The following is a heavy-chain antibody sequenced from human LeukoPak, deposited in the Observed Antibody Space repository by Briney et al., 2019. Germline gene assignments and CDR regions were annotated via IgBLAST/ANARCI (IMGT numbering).Heavy chain of an antibody. CDR1: GFSLSTSGVG. V-gene: IGHV2-5*02. CDR3: AHSHEIAVAPYYFDY. D-gene: IGHD6-19*01. CDR2: IYWDDDK. Sequence: SGPTLVKPTQTLTLTCTFSGFSLSTSGVGVGWIRQPPGKALEWLALIYWDDDKRYSPSLKSRLTITKDTSKNQVVLTTTNMDPVDTATYYCAHSHEIAVAPYYFDYWGQGTLVTVSS. J-gene: IGHJ4*02.